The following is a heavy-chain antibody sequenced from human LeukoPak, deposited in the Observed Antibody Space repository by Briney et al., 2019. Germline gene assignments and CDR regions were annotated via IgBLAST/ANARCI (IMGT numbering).Heavy chain of an antibody. Sequence: GGSLRLSCAASGFTFSSYAMSWVRQAPGKGLEWVSAISGSGGSTYYADSVKGRFTISRDNSKNTLYLQMNSLRAEDTAVYYCAKRYYYDSSGYSTGAFDIWGQGTMVTVSS. CDR2: ISGSGGST. D-gene: IGHD3-22*01. CDR1: GFTFSSYA. J-gene: IGHJ3*02. V-gene: IGHV3-23*01. CDR3: AKRYYYDSSGYSTGAFDI.